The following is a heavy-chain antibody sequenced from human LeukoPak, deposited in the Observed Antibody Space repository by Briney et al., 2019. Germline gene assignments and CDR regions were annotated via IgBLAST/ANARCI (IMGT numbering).Heavy chain of an antibody. CDR1: GYTFTGYY. CDR3: ARSWAGYNYFFDY. D-gene: IGHD5-24*01. V-gene: IGHV1-2*02. J-gene: IGHJ4*02. Sequence: ASVTVSFKASGYTFTGYYMHWVRQAPGQGLEWMGWINPNSGGTNYAQTFQGRVTMTRDTSISTAYMELSRLISDDTAVYYCARSWAGYNYFFDYWGQGTLVTVSS. CDR2: INPNSGGT.